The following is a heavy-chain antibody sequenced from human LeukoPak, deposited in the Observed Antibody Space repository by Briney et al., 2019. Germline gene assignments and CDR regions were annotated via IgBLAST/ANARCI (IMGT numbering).Heavy chain of an antibody. CDR1: GFTFSSYA. V-gene: IGHV3-23*01. D-gene: IGHD6-19*01. J-gene: IGHJ4*02. Sequence: GGSLRLSCAASGFTFSSYAMSRVRQAPGKGLEWVSAISGSGGSTYYADSVKGRFTISRDNSKNTLYLQMNSLRAEDTAVYYCAKDIGSGWLDQISDYWGQGALATVSS. CDR3: AKDIGSGWLDQISDY. CDR2: ISGSGGST.